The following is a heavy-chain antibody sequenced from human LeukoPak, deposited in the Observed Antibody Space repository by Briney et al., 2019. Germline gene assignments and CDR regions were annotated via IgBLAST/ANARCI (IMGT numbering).Heavy chain of an antibody. CDR2: IYYSGST. CDR3: ARSYGDYVPPPFDY. CDR1: GGSISSSSYY. Sequence: SETLSLTCTVSGGSISSSSYYWGWIRQPPGKGLEWIGSIYYSGSTYYNPSLKSRVTISVDTSKNQFSLKLSSVTAADTAVYYCARSYGDYVPPPFDYWGQGTLVTVSS. D-gene: IGHD4-17*01. J-gene: IGHJ4*02. V-gene: IGHV4-39*01.